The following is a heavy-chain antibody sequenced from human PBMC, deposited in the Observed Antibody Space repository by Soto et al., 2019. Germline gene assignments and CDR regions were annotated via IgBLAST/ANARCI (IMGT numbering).Heavy chain of an antibody. CDR3: ASGAPSRY. D-gene: IGHD4-17*01. CDR2: IYNSGTT. Sequence: QMQLQESGPGLVKASETLSLTCSVSGGSFSNYYWGWIRQAPGKGLEWIGSIYNSGTTNYNPSLKSRVLISIESSKSQFSLRLNSVTVADSAVYYCASGAPSRYWGQGVLVTVSS. J-gene: IGHJ4*02. V-gene: IGHV4-4*08. CDR1: GGSFSNYY.